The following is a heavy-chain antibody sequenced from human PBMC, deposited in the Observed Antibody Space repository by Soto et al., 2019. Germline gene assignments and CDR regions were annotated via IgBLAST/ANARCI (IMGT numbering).Heavy chain of an antibody. CDR3: SRSLNA. V-gene: IGHV3-33*01. Sequence: GGSLRLSCAASGFTFSSYGMHWVRQAPGKGLEWVAVIWYDGSNKYYADSVKGRFTISRDNAKNSLYLQMSSLTAEDSALYYCSRSLNAWGQGTLVTVSS. CDR2: IWYDGSNK. J-gene: IGHJ5*02. CDR1: GFTFSSYG. D-gene: IGHD2-8*01.